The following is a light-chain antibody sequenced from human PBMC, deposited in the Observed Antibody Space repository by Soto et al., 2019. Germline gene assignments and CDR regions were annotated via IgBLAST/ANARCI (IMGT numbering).Light chain of an antibody. CDR2: QVT. V-gene: IGLV2-14*01. CDR1: SSDVGGYNY. J-gene: IGLJ3*02. Sequence: QSVLTQPASVSGSPGQSITISCTGTSSDVGGYNYVSWYQQHPGKAPKLMIYQVTNRPSGVSNRSSGSKSGNTASLTISGLQAEDEAYYYCSSYTSLSTRVFGGGTKLTVL. CDR3: SSYTSLSTRV.